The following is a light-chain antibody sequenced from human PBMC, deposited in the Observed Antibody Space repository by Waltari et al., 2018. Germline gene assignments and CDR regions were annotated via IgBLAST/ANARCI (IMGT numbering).Light chain of an antibody. J-gene: IGKJ4*01. V-gene: IGKV3-20*01. CDR2: GAS. Sequence: RLLIYGASRRATAIPDRFSGSGSGTDFTLTISRLEPEDFAVYYCQQYDASSVTFGGGTKVEIK. CDR3: QQYDASSVT.